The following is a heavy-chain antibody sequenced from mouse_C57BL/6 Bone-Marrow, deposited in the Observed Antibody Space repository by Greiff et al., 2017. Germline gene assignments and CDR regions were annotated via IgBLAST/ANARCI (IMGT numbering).Heavy chain of an antibody. V-gene: IGHV1-63*01. CDR3: AGSGKDYYYAVDY. CDR2: IHPGGGYT. D-gene: IGHD2-1*01. CDR1: GYTFTNYW. Sequence: QVQLQQSGAELVRPGTSVKMSCKASGYTFTNYWIGWAKQRPGQGLEWIGDIHPGGGYTNYNEKFKGKDTLTADKSSSTAYMQFSSLTSEHSAIYYCAGSGKDYYYAVDYWGQGTSVTVSS. J-gene: IGHJ4*01.